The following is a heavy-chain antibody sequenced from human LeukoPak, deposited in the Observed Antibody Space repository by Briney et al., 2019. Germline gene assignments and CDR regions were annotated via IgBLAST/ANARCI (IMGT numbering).Heavy chain of an antibody. Sequence: ASVKVSCKASGYTFTGYYMHWVRQAPGQGRKWMGWINPNSGGTNYAQKFQGRVTMTRDTSISTAYMELSRLRSDDTAVYYCARDSSWYYFDYWGQGTLVTVSS. J-gene: IGHJ4*02. D-gene: IGHD6-13*01. V-gene: IGHV1-2*02. CDR1: GYTFTGYY. CDR3: ARDSSWYYFDY. CDR2: INPNSGGT.